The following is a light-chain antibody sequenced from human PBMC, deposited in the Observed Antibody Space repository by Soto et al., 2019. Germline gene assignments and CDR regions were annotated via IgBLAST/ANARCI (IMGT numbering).Light chain of an antibody. CDR2: DVS. J-gene: IGKJ1*01. V-gene: IGKV1-5*01. CDR1: KSISGW. Sequence: PSTLSASVGDRVTITCRASKSISGWLAWYXXKXGXXXKXXXYDVSSMESGVPSRFSGSGYGTEFTLTISSLQPDDFATYYCQQYNSYSSSFGQGNKVDIK. CDR3: QQYNSYSSS.